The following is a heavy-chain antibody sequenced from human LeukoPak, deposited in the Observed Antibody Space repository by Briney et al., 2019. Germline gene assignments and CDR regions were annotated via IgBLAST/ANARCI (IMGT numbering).Heavy chain of an antibody. V-gene: IGHV1-69*13. Sequence: SVKVSCKASGGTFSSYAISWVRQAPGQGLEWMGGIIPIFGTANYAQKFLGRVTITADESTSTAYMELSSLRSEDTAVYYCASRYYYDSSGYRKGYYYYYYGMDVWGQGTTVTVSS. CDR3: ASRYYYDSSGYRKGYYYYYYGMDV. CDR1: GGTFSSYA. CDR2: IIPIFGTA. D-gene: IGHD3-22*01. J-gene: IGHJ6*02.